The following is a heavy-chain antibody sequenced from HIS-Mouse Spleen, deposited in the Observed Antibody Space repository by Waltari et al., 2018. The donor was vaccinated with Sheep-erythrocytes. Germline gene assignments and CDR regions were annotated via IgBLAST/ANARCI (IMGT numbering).Heavy chain of an antibody. V-gene: IGHV4-30-4*01. CDR2: IYSSVST. CDR1: GGSISSGDYY. Sequence: QVQLQESGPGLVKPSQTLSLTCTVSGGSISSGDYYWSWIRQPPGKGLEWIGYIYSSVSTYYNPSLKSRVTISVDTSKNQFSLKLSSVTAADTAVYYCARALANWGSSFDYWGQGTLVTVSS. CDR3: ARALANWGSSFDY. D-gene: IGHD7-27*01. J-gene: IGHJ4*02.